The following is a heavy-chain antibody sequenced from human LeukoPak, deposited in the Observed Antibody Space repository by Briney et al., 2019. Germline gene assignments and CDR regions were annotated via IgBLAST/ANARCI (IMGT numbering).Heavy chain of an antibody. CDR2: IKQDGSEK. CDR3: ARARIDY. V-gene: IGHV3-7*05. D-gene: IGHD2/OR15-2a*01. J-gene: IGHJ4*02. CDR1: GFTFSNYW. Sequence: GGSLRLSCAASGFTFSNYWMSWVRQAPGKGLEWVANIKQDGSEKYYVDSVKGRFTISRDNAKNSLYLQMNSLRAEDSAIYYCARARIDYWGQGTLVTVSS.